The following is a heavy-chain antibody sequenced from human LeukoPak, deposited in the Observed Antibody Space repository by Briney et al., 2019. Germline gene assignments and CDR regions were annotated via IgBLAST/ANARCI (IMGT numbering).Heavy chain of an antibody. CDR2: ISWNSGSI. CDR1: GFTFDDYA. Sequence: PGRSLRLSCAASGFTFDDYAMHWVRQAPGKGLEWVSGISWNSGSIGYADSVKGRFTISRDNAKNSLYLQMNSLRAEDTALYYCAKGSTVTTRSPFDYWGQGTLVTVSS. CDR3: AKGSTVTTRSPFDY. V-gene: IGHV3-9*01. D-gene: IGHD4-17*01. J-gene: IGHJ4*02.